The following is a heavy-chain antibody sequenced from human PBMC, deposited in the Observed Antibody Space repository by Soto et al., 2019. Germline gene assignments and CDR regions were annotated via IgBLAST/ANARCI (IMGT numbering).Heavy chain of an antibody. V-gene: IGHV4-30-4*01. CDR2: IYYSGTT. CDR1: GDPISSGDYY. CDR3: ARAPYRGTNSRGALDM. D-gene: IGHD2-8*01. Sequence: QVQLQESGPGLVKPSQTLSLTCTVSGDPISSGDYYWSWIRQPPGKGLEWIGYIYYSGTTYYSPSLKSLVTMSVDTSKNQFSLKLSSVTAADTAVYYCARAPYRGTNSRGALDMWGQGTMVTVSS. J-gene: IGHJ3*02.